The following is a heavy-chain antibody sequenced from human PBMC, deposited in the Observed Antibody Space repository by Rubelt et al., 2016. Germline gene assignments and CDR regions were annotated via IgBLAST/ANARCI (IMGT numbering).Heavy chain of an antibody. V-gene: IGHV4-34*01. CDR3: ARGETGDY. J-gene: IGHJ4*02. CDR2: INHSGST. Sequence: WIEEINHSGSTNYNPSLKSRVTISVDTSKNQFSLKLSSVTAADTAVYYCARGETGDYWGQGTLVTVSS.